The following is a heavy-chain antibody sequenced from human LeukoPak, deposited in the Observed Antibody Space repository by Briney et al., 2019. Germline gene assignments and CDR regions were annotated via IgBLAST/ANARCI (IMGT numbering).Heavy chain of an antibody. CDR3: AKDVRAAAAPYYFDY. Sequence: PGGPLSLSCPASGFTFSSYAWTWFRQPPGKGLEWVSAISGSGGSTYYADSVKGRFTISRDNSKNTLYLQMNSLRAEDTAVYYCAKDVRAAAAPYYFDYWGQGTLVTVSS. CDR1: GFTFSSYA. V-gene: IGHV3-23*01. J-gene: IGHJ4*02. D-gene: IGHD6-13*01. CDR2: ISGSGGST.